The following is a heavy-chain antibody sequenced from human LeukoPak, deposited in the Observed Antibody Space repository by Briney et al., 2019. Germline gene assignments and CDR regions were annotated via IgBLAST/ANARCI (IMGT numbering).Heavy chain of an antibody. CDR1: GGSISSSSYY. V-gene: IGHV4-39*01. CDR3: VRILGFGEFPYYMDV. J-gene: IGHJ6*03. CDR2: IYYSGST. D-gene: IGHD3-10*01. Sequence: PSETLSLTCTVSGGSISSSSYYWGWIRQPPGKGLEWTGSIYYSGSTYYNPSLKSRVTISVDTSKNQFSLKLSSVTAADTAVYYCVRILGFGEFPYYMDVWGKGTTVTISS.